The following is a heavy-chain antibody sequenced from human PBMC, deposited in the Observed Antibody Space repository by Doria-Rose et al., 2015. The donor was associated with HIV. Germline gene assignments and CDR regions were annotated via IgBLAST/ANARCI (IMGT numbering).Heavy chain of an antibody. J-gene: IGHJ4*02. Sequence: QVQLVESGPVLVKPTETLTLTCTVSGVSLSSPGMGVSWIRQPPGKALEWLANIFSDDESAYKTSLKSRLTISRGTSKSQLVLTMTDMDPVDTATYYCARIKSSRWYHKYYFDFWGQGTLVIVSA. CDR3: ARIKSSRWYHKYYFDF. CDR2: IFSDDES. CDR1: GVSLSSPGMG. V-gene: IGHV2-26*01. D-gene: IGHD6-13*01.